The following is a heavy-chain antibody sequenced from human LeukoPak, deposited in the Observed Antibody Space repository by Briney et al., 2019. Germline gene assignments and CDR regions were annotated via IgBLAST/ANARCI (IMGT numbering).Heavy chain of an antibody. Sequence: ASVKVSCKASGGTFSSYAISWVRQATGQGLEWMGGIIPIFGTANYAQKFQGRVTITADKSTSTAYMELSSLRSEDTAVYYCARGHMVRGVISPYGMDVWGKGTTVTVSS. D-gene: IGHD3-10*01. CDR3: ARGHMVRGVISPYGMDV. CDR1: GGTFSSYA. J-gene: IGHJ6*04. CDR2: IIPIFGTA. V-gene: IGHV1-69*06.